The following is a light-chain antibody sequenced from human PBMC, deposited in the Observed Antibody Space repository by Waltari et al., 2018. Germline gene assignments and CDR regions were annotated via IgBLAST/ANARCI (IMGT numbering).Light chain of an antibody. J-gene: IGKJ4*01. CDR3: MQALQTPPA. V-gene: IGKV2-28*01. CDR1: QSLLHSNGYTY. Sequence: DIVMTQSPLSLPVTPGEPASISCRSSQSLLHSNGYTYLDWYLQKPGQSPQLLIYLGSNRASGVPDRFSGSGSGTDSTLKISAVEAEDVGVYYCMQALQTPPAFGGGTKVEIK. CDR2: LGS.